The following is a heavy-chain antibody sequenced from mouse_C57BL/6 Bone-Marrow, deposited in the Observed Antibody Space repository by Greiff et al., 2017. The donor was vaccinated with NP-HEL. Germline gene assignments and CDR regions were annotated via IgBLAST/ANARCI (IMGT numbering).Heavy chain of an antibody. Sequence: DVKLVESGGDLVKPGGSLKLSCAASGFTFSSYGMSWVRQTPDKRLEWVATISSGGSYTYYPDSVKGRFTISRDNAKNTLYLQMSSLKSEDTAMYSCARRGTGTWFAYWGQGTLVTVSA. CDR2: ISSGGSYT. CDR3: ARRGTGTWFAY. D-gene: IGHD4-1*01. CDR1: GFTFSSYG. J-gene: IGHJ3*01. V-gene: IGHV5-6*02.